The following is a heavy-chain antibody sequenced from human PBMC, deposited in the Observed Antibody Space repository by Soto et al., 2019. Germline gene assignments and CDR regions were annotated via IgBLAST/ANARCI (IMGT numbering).Heavy chain of an antibody. V-gene: IGHV1-69*06. CDR3: VRGEGLGPAAAFDI. D-gene: IGHD2-2*01. J-gene: IGHJ3*02. CDR2: IIPIFGTA. Sequence: QVQLVQSGAEVKKPGSSVKVSCKASGGTFSSYAISWVRQAPGQGLEWMGGIIPIFGTANYAQKFQGRVTITADKSTSTAYMELSSLRSEDTAVYYCVRGEGLGPAAAFDIWGQGTMVTVSS. CDR1: GGTFSSYA.